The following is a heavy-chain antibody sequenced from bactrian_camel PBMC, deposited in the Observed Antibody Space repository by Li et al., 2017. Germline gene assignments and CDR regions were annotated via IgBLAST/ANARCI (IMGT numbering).Heavy chain of an antibody. J-gene: IGHJ4*01. Sequence: HVQLVESGGGSVRAGVSLRLACAVSGYTHDTFCMGWFRRGPGRSREGVAGIDSDGRSRYADSVKGRFTISKVNAKNTLYLQMNSVKPEDTAMYYCAANFGPYCSGPYLARRANFLGQGTQVTVS. V-gene: IGHV3S55*01. CDR2: IDSDGRS. CDR1: GYTHDTFC. D-gene: IGHD2*01.